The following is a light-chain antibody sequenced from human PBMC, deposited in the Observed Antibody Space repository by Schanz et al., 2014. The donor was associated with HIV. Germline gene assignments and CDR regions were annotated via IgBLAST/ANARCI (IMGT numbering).Light chain of an antibody. J-gene: IGLJ3*02. V-gene: IGLV1-40*01. CDR2: GNT. Sequence: QSVLTQPPSVSGAPGQRVTISCTGSSSNIGAGYDVHWYQQLPGTAPKLLIYGNTNRPSGVPDRFSGSKSGNTASLTVSGLQTEDEADYYCSSYAATSNVLFGGGTKLTVL. CDR1: SSNIGAGYD. CDR3: SSYAATSNVL.